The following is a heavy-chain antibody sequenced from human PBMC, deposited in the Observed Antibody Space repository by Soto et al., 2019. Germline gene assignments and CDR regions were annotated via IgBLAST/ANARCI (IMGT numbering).Heavy chain of an antibody. D-gene: IGHD2-2*01. CDR3: ARGPRGLYHHDY. Sequence: GGSLRLSCAASGFTFSGDWMHWVRQAAGKGLVWVSRINMDGSSTNYADSVKGRFIISRDNAKNTLYLQMNSLRVDDTAVYYCARGPRGLYHHDYSGQGALVTVSS. CDR2: INMDGSST. J-gene: IGHJ4*02. V-gene: IGHV3-74*01. CDR1: GFTFSGDW.